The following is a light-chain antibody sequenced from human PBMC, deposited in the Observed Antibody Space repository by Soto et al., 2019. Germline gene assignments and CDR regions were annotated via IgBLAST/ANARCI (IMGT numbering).Light chain of an antibody. V-gene: IGKV3-15*01. CDR1: QSVSSN. J-gene: IGKJ1*01. CDR2: GAS. Sequence: EIVMTQSPATLSVSAGERVTLPCRASQSVSSNLAWYQQKPGEAPRLLIYGASTRATGIPARFSGSGSGTEFTLTISSLQSEDFAVYYCQQYNNWWTFGQGTKEEIK. CDR3: QQYNNWWT.